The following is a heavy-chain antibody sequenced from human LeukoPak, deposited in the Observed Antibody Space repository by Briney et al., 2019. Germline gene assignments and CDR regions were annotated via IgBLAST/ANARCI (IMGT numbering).Heavy chain of an antibody. J-gene: IGHJ4*02. CDR1: GFTFSSYA. CDR3: ARDGLWFGELFYN. Sequence: PGGSLRLSCAASGFTFSSYAMSWVRQAPGKGLEWVANIKQDGSEKYYVDSVKGRFTISRDNAKNSLYLQMNSLRAEDTAVYYCARDGLWFGELFYNWGQGTLVTVFS. V-gene: IGHV3-7*01. D-gene: IGHD3-10*01. CDR2: IKQDGSEK.